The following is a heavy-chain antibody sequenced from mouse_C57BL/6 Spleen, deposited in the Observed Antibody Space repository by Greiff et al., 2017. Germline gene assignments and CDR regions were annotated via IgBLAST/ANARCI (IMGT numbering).Heavy chain of an antibody. CDR1: GYTFTSYW. Sequence: QVQLQQPGTELVKPGASVKLSCKASGYTFTSYWMHWVKQRPGQGLEWLGNINPSNGGTNYNEKFKSKATLTVDTSYSTAYMQLSSLTYEDSAVYYCAREYTRMARYFYVWGTGTTVTVSS. CDR2: INPSNGGT. D-gene: IGHD1-3*01. V-gene: IGHV1-53*01. J-gene: IGHJ1*03. CDR3: AREYTRMARYFYV.